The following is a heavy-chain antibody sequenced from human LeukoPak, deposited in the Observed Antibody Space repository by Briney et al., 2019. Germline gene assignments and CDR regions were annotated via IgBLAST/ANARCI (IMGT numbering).Heavy chain of an antibody. V-gene: IGHV1-69*04. CDR3: ARDRYYDSSGYYYGDH. J-gene: IGHJ4*02. Sequence: SVKVSCKASGGTFSSYAISWVRQAPGQGLEWMGRIIPILGIANYALKFQGRVTITADESTSTAYMELSSLRSEDTAVYYCARDRYYDSSGYYYGDHWGQGTLVTVSS. D-gene: IGHD3-22*01. CDR2: IIPILGIA. CDR1: GGTFSSYA.